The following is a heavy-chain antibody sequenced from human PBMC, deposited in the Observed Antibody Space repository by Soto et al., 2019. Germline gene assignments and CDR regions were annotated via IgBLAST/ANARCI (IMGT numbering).Heavy chain of an antibody. V-gene: IGHV1-69*01. J-gene: IGHJ4*01. CDR1: GGTFSSYA. D-gene: IGHD5-18*01. CDR3: RAMDTAMVLYYFDY. Sequence: QVQLVQSGAEVKKPGSSVKVSCKASGGTFSSYAISWVRQAPGQGLEWMGGIIPIFGTANYAQKFQGRVTITADESTRTAYMELSSLSSEDTAVYYFRAMDTAMVLYYFDYSGHGTLVTVSS. CDR2: IIPIFGTA.